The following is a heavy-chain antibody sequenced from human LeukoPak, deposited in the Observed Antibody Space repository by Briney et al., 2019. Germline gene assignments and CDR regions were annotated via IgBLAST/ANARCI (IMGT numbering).Heavy chain of an antibody. CDR3: ARGRGPYYDSSGYYRDAFDI. Sequence: PSETLSLTCTVSGGSVSSGSYYWSWIRQPPGKGLEWIGYIYYSRSTNYNPSLKSRVTISVDTSKNQFSLKLSSVTAADTAVYYCARGRGPYYDSSGYYRDAFDIWGQGTMVTVSS. V-gene: IGHV4-61*01. CDR2: IYYSRST. J-gene: IGHJ3*02. CDR1: GGSVSSGSYY. D-gene: IGHD3-22*01.